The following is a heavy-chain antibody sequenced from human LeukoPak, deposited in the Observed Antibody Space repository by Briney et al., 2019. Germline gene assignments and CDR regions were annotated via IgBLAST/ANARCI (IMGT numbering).Heavy chain of an antibody. CDR2: IRYDGSNK. J-gene: IGHJ3*02. CDR1: GFIFNTYV. CDR3: AKDGGSDPDSFDI. Sequence: GGSLRLSCAASGFIFNTYVMHWVRQAPGKGLEWLAFIRYDGSNKNYADSVKGRFTISRDNTKNSLYLQMNRLRGEDTAVYYCAKDGGSDPDSFDIWGQGTMVTVSS. V-gene: IGHV3-30*02. D-gene: IGHD2-15*01.